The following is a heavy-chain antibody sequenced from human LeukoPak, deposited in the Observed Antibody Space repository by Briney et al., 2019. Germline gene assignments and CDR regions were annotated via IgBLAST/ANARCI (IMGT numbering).Heavy chain of an antibody. Sequence: PSETLSLTCSVSGGSISTSYWSWIRQPAGKGLEWIGRIHTNGVANFNPSLKSRVTMSLDTSKNQFSLKLRSVTAAETAAYYCARDTVITFGGVVLPLRGWLDPWGQGPLITVPS. CDR3: ARDTVITFGGVVLPLRGWLDP. D-gene: IGHD3-16*01. CDR1: GGSISTSY. V-gene: IGHV4-4*07. CDR2: IHTNGVA. J-gene: IGHJ5*02.